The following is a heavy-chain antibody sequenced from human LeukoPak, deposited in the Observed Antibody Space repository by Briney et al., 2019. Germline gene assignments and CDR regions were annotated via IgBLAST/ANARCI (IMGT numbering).Heavy chain of an antibody. V-gene: IGHV6-1*01. CDR2: TYYRSKWYN. CDR1: GDSVSSNSVA. CDR3: ARGVSSTTWTRYFDY. Sequence: SQTLSLTCALSGDSVSSNSVAWNWIRQSPSRGLEWLGRTYYRSKWYNDYAVSVKSRITINPDTSKNHFSLQLNSVTPEDTAVYYCARGVSSTTWTRYFDYWGQGTLVTVSS. J-gene: IGHJ4*02. D-gene: IGHD2-2*01.